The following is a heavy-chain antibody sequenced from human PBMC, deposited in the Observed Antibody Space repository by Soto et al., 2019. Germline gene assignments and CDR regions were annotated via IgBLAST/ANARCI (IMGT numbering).Heavy chain of an antibody. CDR1: GFSLSTSGVG. Sequence: QITLKESGPPLVRPTQPLTLTCTFSGFSLSTSGVGVGWIRQPPGRALEWLALIYWDGDDRYSPSLRSRLTISKDTSKSQVVLTMTNMDPVDAATYYCASAWYGDRYYNAMGVWGHGTTVTVSS. V-gene: IGHV2-5*02. CDR2: IYWDGDD. CDR3: ASAWYGDRYYNAMGV. D-gene: IGHD6-13*01. J-gene: IGHJ6*02.